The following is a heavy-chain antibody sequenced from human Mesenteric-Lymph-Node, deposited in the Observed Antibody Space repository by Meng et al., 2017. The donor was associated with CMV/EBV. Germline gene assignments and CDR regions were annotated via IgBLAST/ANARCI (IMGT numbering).Heavy chain of an antibody. V-gene: IGHV3-30*04. CDR1: GFTFSSYA. Sequence: GESLKISCAASGFTFSSYAMHWVRQAPGKGLEWVAVISYDGSNKYYADSVKGRFTISRDNSKNTLYLQMSSLRAEDTAVYYCAKDRSGSYWGQGTLVTVS. J-gene: IGHJ4*02. D-gene: IGHD1-26*01. CDR2: ISYDGSNK. CDR3: AKDRSGSY.